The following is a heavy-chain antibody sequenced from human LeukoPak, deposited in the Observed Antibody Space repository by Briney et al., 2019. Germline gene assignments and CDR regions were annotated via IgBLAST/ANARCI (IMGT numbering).Heavy chain of an antibody. CDR3: ARGSSGSYFNYFDY. D-gene: IGHD1-26*01. CDR1: GYTFTNYY. Sequence: VASVKVSCKASGYTFTNYYIHWGRQAPGQGLEWMGLINPSGGSTSYAQKFQGRVSMARDTSTSTVYMELSSLKSEDTAVYYCARGSSGSYFNYFDYWGQGTLVTVSS. V-gene: IGHV1-46*01. J-gene: IGHJ4*02. CDR2: INPSGGST.